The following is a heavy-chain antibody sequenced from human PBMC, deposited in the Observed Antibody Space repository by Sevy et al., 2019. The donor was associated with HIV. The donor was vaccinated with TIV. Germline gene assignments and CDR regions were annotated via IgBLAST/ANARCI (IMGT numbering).Heavy chain of an antibody. CDR2: INPNSGNT. J-gene: IGHJ6*02. V-gene: IGHV1-8*01. CDR3: ARTEPGIAAYGMDV. D-gene: IGHD6-13*01. Sequence: ASVKVSCKASGYTFASYDINWVRQATGQGLEWMGWINPNSGNTGYAQKFQGRVTMTRNTSISTAYMELSSLRSEDTAVYYCARTEPGIAAYGMDVWGQGTTVTVSS. CDR1: GYTFASYD.